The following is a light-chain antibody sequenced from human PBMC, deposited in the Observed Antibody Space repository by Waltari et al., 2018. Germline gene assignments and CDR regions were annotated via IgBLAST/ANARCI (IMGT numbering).Light chain of an antibody. CDR2: DAS. CDR3: QERSNWPGGA. Sequence: ELVLTQSPATLSLSPGERATLSCRASQSVRTYLAWYQHRPGQAPRLLIYDASNRATGVPARFSGSGSGTDFTLTISGLQPEDFAVYYCQERSNWPGGAFGGGTKVEIK. CDR1: QSVRTY. V-gene: IGKV3-11*01. J-gene: IGKJ4*01.